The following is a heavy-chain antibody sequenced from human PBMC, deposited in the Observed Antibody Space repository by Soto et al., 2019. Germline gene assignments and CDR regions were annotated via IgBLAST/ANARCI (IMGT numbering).Heavy chain of an antibody. CDR1: GGSISSGTYY. CDR2: IYYNGNA. CDR3: ARGELWWDF. Sequence: QVQLQESGPGLVKPSQTLSLTCTVSGGSISSGTYYWSWIRQHPGKGLEWIGFIYYNGNAFYNPSLKSRVAISLATSKNQFSLKLSSLTAADTAVYFCARGELWWDFWGQGTLVTVSS. J-gene: IGHJ4*02. D-gene: IGHD3-10*01. V-gene: IGHV4-31*03.